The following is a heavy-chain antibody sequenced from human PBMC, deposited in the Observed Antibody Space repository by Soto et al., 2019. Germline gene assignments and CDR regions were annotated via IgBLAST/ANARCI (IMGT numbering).Heavy chain of an antibody. CDR3: ARDNRYNWNDEGWFDP. Sequence: QVQLVQSGAEVKTPGASVKVSCKASGYSFSDYDINWERQATGQGTEWMGWINPNSGNTSYAQKFQARVTMTTNTSINTAYMELSGLGSEDTAVYYCARDNRYNWNDEGWFDPWGQGTLVTVSS. CDR2: INPNSGNT. CDR1: GYSFSDYD. J-gene: IGHJ5*02. D-gene: IGHD1-20*01. V-gene: IGHV1-8*01.